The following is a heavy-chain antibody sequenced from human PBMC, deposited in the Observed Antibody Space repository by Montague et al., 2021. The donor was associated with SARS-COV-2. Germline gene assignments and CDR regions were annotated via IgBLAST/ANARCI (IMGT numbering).Heavy chain of an antibody. Sequence: SETLSLTCNVSGASISSYYWSWIRQPPGRGLEWIGYIYYTGTSRSNPSLQSRFTTSVVPSKNQFSLTVRSVTAAGAAVYYYASLDRNWFDSWGQGTLVTVSS. V-gene: IGHV4-59*01. J-gene: IGHJ5*01. D-gene: IGHD1-14*01. CDR1: GASISSYY. CDR3: ASLDRNWFDS. CDR2: IYYTGTS.